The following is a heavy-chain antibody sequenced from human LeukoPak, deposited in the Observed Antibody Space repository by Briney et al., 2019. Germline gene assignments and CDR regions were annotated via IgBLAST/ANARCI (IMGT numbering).Heavy chain of an antibody. J-gene: IGHJ3*02. CDR2: ISWNSGSI. V-gene: IGHV3-9*01. CDR3: AKSRELVPAAMVPHDAFDI. D-gene: IGHD2-2*01. CDR1: GFTFDDYA. Sequence: GGSLRLSCAASGFTFDDYAMHWVRQAPGKGLEWVSGISWNSGSIDYADSVKGRFTISRDNSKNSLYLQMNSLRTEDTALYYCAKSRELVPAAMVPHDAFDIWGQGTMVTVSS.